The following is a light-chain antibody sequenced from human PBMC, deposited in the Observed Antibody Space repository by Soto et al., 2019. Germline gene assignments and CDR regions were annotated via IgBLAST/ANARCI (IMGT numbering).Light chain of an antibody. CDR3: QSYDSSLSGQNV. V-gene: IGLV2-14*01. Sequence: QSAPTQPASVSGSPGQSIAISCTGTSSDIGGCCYVSWYQQHPGTAPKLLISDVSNRPSGVPDRFSGSKSGTSASLAITGLQAEDEADYYCQSYDSSLSGQNVFGTGTKVTVL. CDR2: DVS. CDR1: SSDIGGCCY. J-gene: IGLJ1*01.